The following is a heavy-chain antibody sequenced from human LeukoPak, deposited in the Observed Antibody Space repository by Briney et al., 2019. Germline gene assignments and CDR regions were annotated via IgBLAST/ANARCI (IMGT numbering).Heavy chain of an antibody. CDR2: MNPNSGNT. J-gene: IGHJ4*02. V-gene: IGHV1-8*03. CDR1: GYTFTSYD. D-gene: IGHD6-19*01. CDR3: ARGELSSGWSSLDY. Sequence: ASVKVSCKASGYTFTSYDINWVRQATGQGLEWMGWMNPNSGNTGYAQKFQGRVTITRNTSISTAYMELSSLRSEDTAVYYCARGELSSGWSSLDYWGQGTLVTVSS.